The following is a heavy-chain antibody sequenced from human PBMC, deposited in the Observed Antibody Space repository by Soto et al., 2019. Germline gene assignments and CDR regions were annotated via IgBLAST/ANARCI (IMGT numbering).Heavy chain of an antibody. Sequence: GGSLRLSCEATGFTFSSHEMNWIRQTPGKRLEWIAKISGSGSTINYADSVKGRFTISRDNVQRTLHLQVDSLRVEDTGVYYCARGGVYWGRGTLVTVSS. D-gene: IGHD2-8*01. CDR3: ARGGVY. J-gene: IGHJ1*01. CDR1: GFTFSSHE. V-gene: IGHV3-48*03. CDR2: ISGSGSTI.